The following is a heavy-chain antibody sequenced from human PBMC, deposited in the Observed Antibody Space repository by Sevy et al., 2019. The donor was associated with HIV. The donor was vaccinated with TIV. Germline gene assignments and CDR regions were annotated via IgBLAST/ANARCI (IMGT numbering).Heavy chain of an antibody. CDR1: GGSVSSGSYY. V-gene: IGHV4-61*01. CDR2: IYYSGST. Sequence: SETLSLTCTVSGGSVSSGSYYWSWIRKPPGKGLEWIGYIYYSGSTNYNPSLKSRVTISVDTSKNQFSLKLSSVTAADTAVYYCARDSLVVTPDYYYYYMDVWGKGTTVTVSS. D-gene: IGHD2-15*01. CDR3: ARDSLVVTPDYYYYYMDV. J-gene: IGHJ6*03.